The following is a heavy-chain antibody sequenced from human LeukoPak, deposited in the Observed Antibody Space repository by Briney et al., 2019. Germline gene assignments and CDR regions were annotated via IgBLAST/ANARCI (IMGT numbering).Heavy chain of an antibody. V-gene: IGHV3-23*01. D-gene: IGHD3-9*01. Sequence: GGSLRLSCAASGFTFSSYGMSWVRQAPGKGLEWVSAISGSGGSTYYADSVKGRFTISRDNSRTTLYLQMNSLRAEDTAVYYCARGGLGYDILTGYFLVGQVYWGQGTLVTVSS. CDR2: ISGSGGST. J-gene: IGHJ4*02. CDR1: GFTFSSYG. CDR3: ARGGLGYDILTGYFLVGQVY.